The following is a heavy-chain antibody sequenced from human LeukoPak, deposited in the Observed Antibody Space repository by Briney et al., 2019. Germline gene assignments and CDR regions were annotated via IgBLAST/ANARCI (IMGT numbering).Heavy chain of an antibody. J-gene: IGHJ4*02. D-gene: IGHD1-26*01. CDR2: IYYSGST. CDR3: ARHANSRSYLHFDY. Sequence: SETLSLTCTVSGGSISSSSYYWGWIRQPPGKGLEWIGSIYYSGSTYYNPSLKSRVTISVDTSKNQFSLKLSSVTAADTAVYYCARHANSRSYLHFDYWGQGTLVTVSS. V-gene: IGHV4-39*01. CDR1: GGSISSSSYY.